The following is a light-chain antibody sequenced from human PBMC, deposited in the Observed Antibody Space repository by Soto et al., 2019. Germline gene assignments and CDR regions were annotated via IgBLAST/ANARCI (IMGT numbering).Light chain of an antibody. Sequence: EIVMTQSPATLSLSPGERATLSCRASQTVSSNLAWYQQKPGQAPRLLIYGASTRATGVPARFSGSGSGTEFALTLSSLQFEDFAVYYCQQYHNWPPQYTFGQGTKLQIK. CDR1: QTVSSN. V-gene: IGKV3-15*01. CDR3: QQYHNWPPQYT. CDR2: GAS. J-gene: IGKJ2*01.